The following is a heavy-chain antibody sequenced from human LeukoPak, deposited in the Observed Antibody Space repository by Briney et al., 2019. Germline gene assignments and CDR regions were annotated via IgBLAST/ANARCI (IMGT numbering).Heavy chain of an antibody. D-gene: IGHD5-12*01. Sequence: GGSLRLSCAASGFTFSSYGMHWVRQAPGKGLEWVAFIRYDGSNKYYADSVKGRFTISRDNSKNTLYLQMNSLRAEDTAVYYCARAPIYSGHLYYYYMDVWGKGTTVTISS. CDR1: GFTFSSYG. J-gene: IGHJ6*03. CDR2: IRYDGSNK. CDR3: ARAPIYSGHLYYYYMDV. V-gene: IGHV3-30*02.